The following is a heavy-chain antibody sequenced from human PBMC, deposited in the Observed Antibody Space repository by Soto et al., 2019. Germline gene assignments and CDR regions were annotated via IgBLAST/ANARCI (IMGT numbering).Heavy chain of an antibody. CDR1: GFTFSSYS. Sequence: EVQLVESGGGLVQPGGSLRLSCAASGFTFSSYSMNWVRQAPGKGLEWVSYISSSSSTIYYADSVKGRFTISRDNAKNSLYRKRNSLRDEDTAVYYCARDRFDSGYVLYYWGQGTLVTVSS. CDR2: ISSSSSTI. J-gene: IGHJ4*02. V-gene: IGHV3-48*02. D-gene: IGHD5-12*01. CDR3: ARDRFDSGYVLYY.